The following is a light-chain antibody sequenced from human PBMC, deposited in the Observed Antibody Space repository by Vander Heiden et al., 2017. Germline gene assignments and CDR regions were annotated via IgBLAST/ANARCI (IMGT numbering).Light chain of an antibody. CDR2: GNS. V-gene: IGLV1-44*01. Sequence: QSVLPQPPPASGTPGQRVTISCSGSSSNIGSNTVNWYQQLPGTAPKLLIYGNSQRPSGVPDRFSGSKSGTSASLAISGLQSEDEADYYCAAWDDTLKGVFGGGTKLTVL. CDR3: AAWDDTLKGV. CDR1: SSNIGSNT. J-gene: IGLJ3*02.